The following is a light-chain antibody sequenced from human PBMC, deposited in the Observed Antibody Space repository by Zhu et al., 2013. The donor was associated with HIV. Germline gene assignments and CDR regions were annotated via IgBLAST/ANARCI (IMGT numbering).Light chain of an antibody. V-gene: IGKV3-20*01. Sequence: EIVLTQSPGTLSLSPGERATLSCRASQSVSSSYLAWYQQKPGQAPRLLIYDASNRATGIPARFSGSGSGTDFTLTISRLEPEDFAVYYCQQYDSSPLTFGGGTKVEI. J-gene: IGKJ4*01. CDR2: DAS. CDR3: QQYDSSPLT. CDR1: QSVSSSY.